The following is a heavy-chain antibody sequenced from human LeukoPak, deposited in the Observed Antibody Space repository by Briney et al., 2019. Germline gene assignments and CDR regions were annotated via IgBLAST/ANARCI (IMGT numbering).Heavy chain of an antibody. CDR1: GGSISSSSYY. CDR3: ARLFFPSGQNSVAGIDY. CDR2: IYYSGST. J-gene: IGHJ4*02. Sequence: PSETLSLTCTVSGGSISSSSYYWGWIRQPPGKGLEWIGSIYYSGSTYYNPSLKSRVTISVDTSKNQFSLKLSSVTAADTAVYYCARLFFPSGQNSVAGIDYWGQGTLVTVSS. D-gene: IGHD6-19*01. V-gene: IGHV4-39*01.